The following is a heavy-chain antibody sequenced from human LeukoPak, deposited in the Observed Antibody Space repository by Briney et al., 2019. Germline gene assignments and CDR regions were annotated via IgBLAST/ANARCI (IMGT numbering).Heavy chain of an antibody. V-gene: IGHV1-46*01. D-gene: IGHD5-18*01. CDR3: ARMAMDPAMVTNFFDL. J-gene: IGHJ4*02. Sequence: ASVKVSCKASGYTFTDYYMYWVRQAPGQGPECICVIHPSGGGTNYAQKFQGRVTLTKDTATSTVYIELSSLRSDDTAVYYCARMAMDPAMVTNFFDLWGQGTLLIVSA. CDR1: GYTFTDYY. CDR2: IHPSGGGT.